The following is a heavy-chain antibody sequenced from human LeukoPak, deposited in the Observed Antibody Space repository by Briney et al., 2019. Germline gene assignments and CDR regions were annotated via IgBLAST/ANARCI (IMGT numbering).Heavy chain of an antibody. J-gene: IGHJ5*02. D-gene: IGHD1-26*01. CDR2: ISGRSDDI. V-gene: IGHV1-18*01. CDR3: ARDWDGRSDCFDP. Sequence: ASVNVSCQASGYTFSTFGISWVRQAPGHGLEWMGYISGRSDDINYAQNFEGRLTMTTDTSTSTAYMGLVSLTSDDTAVYYCARDWDGRSDCFDPWGQGTLVIVSS. CDR1: GYTFSTFG.